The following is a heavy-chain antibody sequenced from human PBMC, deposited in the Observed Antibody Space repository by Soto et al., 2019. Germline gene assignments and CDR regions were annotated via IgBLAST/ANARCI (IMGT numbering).Heavy chain of an antibody. J-gene: IGHJ6*02. D-gene: IGHD3-16*02. CDR2: ISYDGSNK. CDR1: GFTFSSYA. V-gene: IGHV3-30-3*01. Sequence: GGSLRLSCAASGFTFSSYAMHWVRQAPGKGLEWVAVISYDGSNKYYADSVKGRFTISRDNSKNTLYLQMNSLRAEDTAVHYCARDRYDYVWGSYRLALDYYGMDVWGQGTTVTVSS. CDR3: ARDRYDYVWGSYRLALDYYGMDV.